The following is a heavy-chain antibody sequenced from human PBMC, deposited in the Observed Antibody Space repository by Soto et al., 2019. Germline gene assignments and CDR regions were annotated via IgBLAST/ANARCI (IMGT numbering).Heavy chain of an antibody. CDR1: GGSISSSSYY. CDR2: IYYSGST. CDR3: ARLVYDSSGYRPG. J-gene: IGHJ4*02. Sequence: QLQLQESGPGLVKPSETLSLTCTVSGGSISSSSYYWGWIRQPPGKGLEWIGSIYYSGSTYYNPSLKSRVTNSVDTSKTQCSLKLSSVTAADTAVYYCARLVYDSSGYRPGWGQGTLVTVSS. D-gene: IGHD3-22*01. V-gene: IGHV4-39*01.